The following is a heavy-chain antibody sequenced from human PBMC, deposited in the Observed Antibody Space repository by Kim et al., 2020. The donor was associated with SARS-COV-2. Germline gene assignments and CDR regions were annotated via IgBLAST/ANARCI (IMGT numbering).Heavy chain of an antibody. V-gene: IGHV4-34*01. CDR3: ARDLTGYYGMDV. Sequence: NYTTSLKSRVTISVDPSTNQFSLKLSSVTAADTAVYYCARDLTGYYGMDVWGQGTTVTVSS. D-gene: IGHD3-10*01. J-gene: IGHJ6*02.